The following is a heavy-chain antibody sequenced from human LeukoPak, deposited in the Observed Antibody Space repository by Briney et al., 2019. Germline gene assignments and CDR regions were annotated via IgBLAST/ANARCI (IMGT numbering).Heavy chain of an antibody. Sequence: PGGSLRLSCAASGFTVSSNYMSWVRQAPGKGLEWVSIIYSDGRTYYADSVKGRFTISRDNSKNTLYLQMNSLRAEDTAVYYCARDSPHDYGVRYYYYYMYVWGKGTTITVSS. CDR1: GFTVSSNY. D-gene: IGHD4-17*01. J-gene: IGHJ6*03. CDR2: IYSDGRT. V-gene: IGHV3-53*01. CDR3: ARDSPHDYGVRYYYYYMYV.